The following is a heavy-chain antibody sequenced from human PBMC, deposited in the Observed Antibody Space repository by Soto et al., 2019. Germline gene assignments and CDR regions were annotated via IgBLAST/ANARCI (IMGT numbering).Heavy chain of an antibody. CDR1: GYSFTDYG. D-gene: IGHD3-22*01. Sequence: GASVKVSCKASGYSFTDYGLTWVRQAPGQGLEWMGWINTYNGNTLYAQSLRGRVTMTRDTSTSTAYMELTSLTSDDTAVYYCARCPPPYYYDSSGPLDPWGQGTLVTVSS. J-gene: IGHJ5*02. CDR2: INTYNGNT. CDR3: ARCPPPYYYDSSGPLDP. V-gene: IGHV1-18*04.